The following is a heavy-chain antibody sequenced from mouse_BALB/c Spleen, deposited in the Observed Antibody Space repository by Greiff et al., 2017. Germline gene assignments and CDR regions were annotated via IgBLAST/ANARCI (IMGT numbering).Heavy chain of an antibody. Sequence: VQLQQSGTVLARPGASVKISCKASGYAFSSYWMNWVKQRPGQGLEWIGQIYPGDGDTNYNGKFKGKATLTADKSSSTAYMKLSSLTSEDSAVYFCAREGRPGGFAYWGQGTLVTVST. CDR1: GYAFSSYW. V-gene: IGHV1-80*01. CDR3: AREGRPGGFAY. CDR2: IYPGDGDT. J-gene: IGHJ3*01.